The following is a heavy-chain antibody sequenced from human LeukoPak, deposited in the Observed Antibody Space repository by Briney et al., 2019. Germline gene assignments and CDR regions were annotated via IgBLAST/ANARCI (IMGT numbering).Heavy chain of an antibody. CDR2: IKQDGSEK. Sequence: PGGSLRLSCAASGVTFSSYWMSWVRQAPGKGLEWVANIKQDGSEKYYVDSVKGRFTISRDNAKNSLYLQMNSLRAEDTAVYYCARLGTNKAMVRGDTRYYYYYMDVWGKGTTVTVSS. CDR3: ARLGTNKAMVRGDTRYYYYYMDV. CDR1: GVTFSSYW. D-gene: IGHD3-10*01. J-gene: IGHJ6*03. V-gene: IGHV3-7*01.